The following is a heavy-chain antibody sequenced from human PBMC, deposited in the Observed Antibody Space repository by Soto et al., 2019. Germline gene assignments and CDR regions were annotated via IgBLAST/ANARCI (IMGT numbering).Heavy chain of an antibody. Sequence: PGGSLRLSCAASGFTFSNYEMNWVRQIPGKGLEWVSYIGTRGRTIYYADSVKGRFTISRDNAKNSLYLQMNSLRAEDTAVYYCARDPAIYSGKFDYGLDVWARGTTVTVSS. CDR1: GFTFSNYE. D-gene: IGHD4-4*01. CDR2: IGTRGRTI. V-gene: IGHV3-48*03. CDR3: ARDPAIYSGKFDYGLDV. J-gene: IGHJ6*02.